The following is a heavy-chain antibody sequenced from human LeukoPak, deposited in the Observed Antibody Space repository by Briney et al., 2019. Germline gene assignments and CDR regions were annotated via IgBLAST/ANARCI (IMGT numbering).Heavy chain of an antibody. CDR2: INHSGYT. J-gene: IGHJ4*02. Sequence: NPSETLSLTCAVSGASFDDYYWSWVRQTPGKGLEWIGEINHSGYTNDSPSLKSRVTLSIDTSRKQFSLNLRSVTVADTGIYYCTRMTAGHDYWGQGTLVTVSS. CDR3: TRMTAGHDY. V-gene: IGHV4-34*01. CDR1: GASFDDYY. D-gene: IGHD2-21*02.